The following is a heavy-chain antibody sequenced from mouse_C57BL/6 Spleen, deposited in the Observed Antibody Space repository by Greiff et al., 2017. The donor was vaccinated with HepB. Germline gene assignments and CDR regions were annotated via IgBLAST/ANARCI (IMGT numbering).Heavy chain of an antibody. Sequence: VKLVESGPGLVQPSQSLSITCTVSGFSLTSYGVHWVRQPPGKGLEWLGVIWSGGSTDYNAAFISRLSISKDNSKSQVFFKMNSLQADDTAIYYCARNPELGRGRYYFDYWGQGTTLTVSS. V-gene: IGHV2-2*01. J-gene: IGHJ2*01. CDR2: IWSGGST. CDR3: ARNPELGRGRYYFDY. CDR1: GFSLTSYG. D-gene: IGHD4-1*01.